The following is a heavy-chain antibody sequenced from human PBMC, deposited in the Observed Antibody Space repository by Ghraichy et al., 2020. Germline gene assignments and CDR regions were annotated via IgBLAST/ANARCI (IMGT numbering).Heavy chain of an antibody. D-gene: IGHD2-15*01. CDR1: GFTFSSYA. V-gene: IGHV3-23*01. CDR2: ISGSGGST. CDR3: ATSDPYCSGGSCYPDAFDI. Sequence: GESLNISCAASGFTFSSYAMSWVRQAPGKGLEWVSAISGSGGSTYYADSVKGRFTISRDNSKNTLYLQMNSLRAEDTAVYYCATSDPYCSGGSCYPDAFDIWGQGTMVTVSS. J-gene: IGHJ3*02.